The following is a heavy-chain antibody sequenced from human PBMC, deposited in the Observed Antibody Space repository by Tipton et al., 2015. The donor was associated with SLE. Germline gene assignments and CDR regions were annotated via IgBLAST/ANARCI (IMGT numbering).Heavy chain of an antibody. CDR1: GGSFSGYY. J-gene: IGHJ6*03. D-gene: IGHD3/OR15-3a*01. V-gene: IGHV4-34*01. CDR3: ARAPGLDRDYYYYFYMDV. CDR2: INHSGGT. Sequence: TLSLTCAVYGGSFSGYYWSWIRQPPGKGLEWIGEINHSGGTNYNPSLKSRVTISVDTPKNQFSLKLSSVTAADTAVYYCARAPGLDRDYYYYFYMDVWDKGTTVTVSS.